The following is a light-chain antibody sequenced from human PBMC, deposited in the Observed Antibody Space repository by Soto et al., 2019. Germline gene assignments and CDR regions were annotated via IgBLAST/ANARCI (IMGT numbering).Light chain of an antibody. V-gene: IGKV4-1*01. Sequence: VLTQSPSSLAVSLGDRATVNCRSSQSVLDNSTNKSYLAWYQKKPGHPPKLLVHWASVREAGVPDRFSGGGSGTDFTLTISSLQAEDVAVYYCHQYYTTPQTFGQGTQLEIK. CDR1: QSVLDNSTNKSY. CDR3: HQYYTTPQT. CDR2: WAS. J-gene: IGKJ2*01.